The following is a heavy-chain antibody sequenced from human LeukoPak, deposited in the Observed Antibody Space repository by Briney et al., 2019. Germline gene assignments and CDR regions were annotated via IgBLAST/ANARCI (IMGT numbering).Heavy chain of an antibody. CDR3: ARESYSGSYPTSP. D-gene: IGHD1-26*01. CDR2: ISYDGSNK. J-gene: IGHJ5*02. CDR1: GFTFSSYG. V-gene: IGHV3-30*03. Sequence: GRSLRLSCAASGFTFSSYGMHWVRQAPGKGLEWVAVISYDGSNKYYADSVKGRFTISRDNAKNSLYLQMNSLRAEDTAVYYCARESYSGSYPTSPWGQGTLVTVSS.